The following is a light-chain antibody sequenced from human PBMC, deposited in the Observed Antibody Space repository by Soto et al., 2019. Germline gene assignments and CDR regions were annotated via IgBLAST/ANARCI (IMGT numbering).Light chain of an antibody. V-gene: IGLV7-46*01. CDR1: TGAVTNGHY. CDR2: DTS. Sequence: QAVVTQEPSLTMSPGGTVTLTCASSTGAVTNGHYPYWFQQKPGQAPRTLIYDTSNKHSWTPARFSGSLLGGKPVLTLSGAQPEDEAVYFCLLSFGGARRVFGGGTKLTVL. J-gene: IGLJ2*01. CDR3: LLSFGGARRV.